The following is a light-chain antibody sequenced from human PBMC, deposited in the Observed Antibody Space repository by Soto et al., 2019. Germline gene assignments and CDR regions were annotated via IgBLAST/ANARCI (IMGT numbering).Light chain of an antibody. V-gene: IGLV2-14*01. CDR3: SSCTTSSTFV. Sequence: QSVLAQPASVSGSPGQSITISCTGTSSDVGRYDFVSWFQQHPGKAPKLMIYDVSIRPSGVSDQFSGSKSGNTASLTISGLQAEDEADYYCSSCTTSSTFVFGTGTKVTVL. CDR1: SSDVGRYDF. CDR2: DVS. J-gene: IGLJ1*01.